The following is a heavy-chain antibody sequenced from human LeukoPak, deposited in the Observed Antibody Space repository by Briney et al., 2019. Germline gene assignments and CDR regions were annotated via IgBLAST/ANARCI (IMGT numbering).Heavy chain of an antibody. CDR3: AKVATTPVWAPDY. Sequence: GGFLRLSCAASGLIISREFMSWVRLAPGQGLEWVAIIYSDGNTVYAESVKGRFTISRDTSKNRLFLHMDSLRVEDTALYYCAKVATTPVWAPDYWGQGTLVTVSS. D-gene: IGHD1-1*01. V-gene: IGHV3-53*01. CDR1: GLIISREF. J-gene: IGHJ4*02. CDR2: IYSDGNT.